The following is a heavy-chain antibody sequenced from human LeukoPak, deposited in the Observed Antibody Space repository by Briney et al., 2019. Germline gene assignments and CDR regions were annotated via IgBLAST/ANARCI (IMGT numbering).Heavy chain of an antibody. CDR2: IKQDGSDK. J-gene: IGHJ4*02. D-gene: IGHD3-9*01. CDR3: AKDSTPDGLYDIDF. CDR1: GFTFSGYW. Sequence: GGSLRLSCAASGFTFSGYWMSWVRQAPGKGLEWVANIKQDGSDKYYVDSVKGRFTISGDNAKNSLYLQMNSLRVEDTAKYYCAKDSTPDGLYDIDFWGQGTQVTVSS. V-gene: IGHV3-7*03.